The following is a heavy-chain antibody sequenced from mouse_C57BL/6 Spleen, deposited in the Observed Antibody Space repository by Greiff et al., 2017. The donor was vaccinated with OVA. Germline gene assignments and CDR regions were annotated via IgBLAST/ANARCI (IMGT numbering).Heavy chain of an antibody. CDR2: INPGSGGT. J-gene: IGHJ3*01. Sequence: QVQLQQSGAELVRPGTSVKVSCTASGYAFTNYLIEWVKQRPGQGLEWIGVINPGSGGTNYNEKFKGKATLTADKSSSTAYMQLSSLTSEDSAVYFCGYSNPWFAYWGQGTLVTVSA. D-gene: IGHD2-5*01. CDR3: GYSNPWFAY. V-gene: IGHV1-54*01. CDR1: GYAFTNYL.